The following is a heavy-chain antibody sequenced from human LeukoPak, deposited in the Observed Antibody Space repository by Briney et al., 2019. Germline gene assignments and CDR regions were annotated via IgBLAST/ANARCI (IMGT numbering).Heavy chain of an antibody. CDR1: RFTFSSYS. Sequence: GGSLRLSCAASRFTFSSYSMNWVRQAPGKGLEWVSSISSSSSYIYYADSVKGRFTISRDNAKNSLYLQMNSLRSEDTAVYYCARTPMITFGGVIVDLFDYWGQGTLVTVSS. D-gene: IGHD3-16*02. CDR3: ARTPMITFGGVIVDLFDY. J-gene: IGHJ4*02. V-gene: IGHV3-21*04. CDR2: ISSSSSYI.